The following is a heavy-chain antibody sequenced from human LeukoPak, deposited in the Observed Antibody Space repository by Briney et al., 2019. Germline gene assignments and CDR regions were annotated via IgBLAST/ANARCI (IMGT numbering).Heavy chain of an antibody. Sequence: PSETLSLTCTVSGGSIRTYYWSWIRQPPPKGLEWIGYMRYSGSTNYNPSFKSRATASVDMSKNQLSLKLSSVTAADTAVYYCASIAVRNNYFEYWGQGTLVTVSS. J-gene: IGHJ4*02. CDR1: GGSIRTYY. V-gene: IGHV4-59*01. CDR3: ASIAVRNNYFEY. D-gene: IGHD6-19*01. CDR2: MRYSGST.